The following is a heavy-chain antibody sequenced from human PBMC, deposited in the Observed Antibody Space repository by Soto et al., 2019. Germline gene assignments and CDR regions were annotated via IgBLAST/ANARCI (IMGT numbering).Heavy chain of an antibody. V-gene: IGHV4-4*02. CDR3: ARAGSNRASDY. J-gene: IGHJ4*02. Sequence: SETLSLTCAVSGGSISSSNWWNWVRQPPGKGLEWIGEIYHGGSTNYNPSLKSRVTISVDRPKNQFSLKLSSVTAADTAVYYCARAGSNRASDYWGQGTLVTVSS. D-gene: IGHD3-10*01. CDR2: IYHGGST. CDR1: GGSISSSNW.